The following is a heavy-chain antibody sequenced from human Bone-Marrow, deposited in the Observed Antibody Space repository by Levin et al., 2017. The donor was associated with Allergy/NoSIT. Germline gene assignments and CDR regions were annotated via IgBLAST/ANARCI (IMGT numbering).Heavy chain of an antibody. CDR1: GFTFSSYA. D-gene: IGHD3-22*01. J-gene: IGHJ6*02. CDR2: ISYDGSNK. CDR3: ARGRYDSSGRYYYYYYGMDV. V-gene: IGHV3-30*04. Sequence: GESLKISCAASGFTFSSYAMHWVRQAPGKGLEWVAVISYDGSNKYYADSVKGRFTISRDNSKNTLYLQMNSLRAEDTAVYYCARGRYDSSGRYYYYYYGMDVWGQGTTVTVSS.